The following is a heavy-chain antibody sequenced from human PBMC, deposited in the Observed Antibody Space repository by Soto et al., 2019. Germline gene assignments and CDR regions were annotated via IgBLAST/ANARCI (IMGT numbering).Heavy chain of an antibody. V-gene: IGHV3-66*01. D-gene: IGHD3-22*01. CDR2: IYSGGST. J-gene: IGHJ5*02. CDR3: ARMGDSSGYSGWFDP. CDR1: GFTVSSNY. Sequence: EVQLVESGGGLVQPGGSLRLSCAASGFTVSSNYMSWVRQAPGKGLEWVSVIYSGGSTYYADSVKCRFTISRDNSKNTLYLQMNSLRAEDTAVYYCARMGDSSGYSGWFDPWGQGTLVTVSS.